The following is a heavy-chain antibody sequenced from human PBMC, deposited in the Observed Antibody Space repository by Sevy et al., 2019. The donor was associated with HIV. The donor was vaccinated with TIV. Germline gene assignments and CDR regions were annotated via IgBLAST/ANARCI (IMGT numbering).Heavy chain of an antibody. V-gene: IGHV4-59*01. CDR3: ARDTFRLVGATMDYYYYGMDV. CDR1: GGSISSYY. J-gene: IGHJ6*02. CDR2: IYYSGST. D-gene: IGHD1-26*01. Sequence: SETLSLTCSVSGGSISSYYWSWIRQPPGKGLEWIGYIYYSGSTNYNPSLKSRVTISVDTSKNQFSLKQSSVTAADTAVYYCARDTFRLVGATMDYYYYGMDVWGQGTTVTVSS.